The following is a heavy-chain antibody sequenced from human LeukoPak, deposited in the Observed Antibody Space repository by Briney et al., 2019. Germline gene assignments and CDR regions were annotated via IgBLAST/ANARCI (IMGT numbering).Heavy chain of an antibody. CDR3: VRRYSNSYFDY. Sequence: SETLSLTCAVSGYSISSGYYWGWIRQPPGKGLEWIGNVYQSGITYYNASLESRVTISVDTSKNQFSLKLNSVTAADTAVYYCVRRYSNSYFDYWGQGTLVTVSS. D-gene: IGHD4-11*01. J-gene: IGHJ4*02. CDR1: GYSISSGYY. V-gene: IGHV4-38-2*01. CDR2: VYQSGIT.